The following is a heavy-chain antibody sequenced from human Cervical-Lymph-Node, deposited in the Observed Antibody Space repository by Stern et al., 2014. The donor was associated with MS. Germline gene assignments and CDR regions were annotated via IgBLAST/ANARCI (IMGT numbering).Heavy chain of an antibody. Sequence: QLQLQESGPGLVKPSGTLSLTCAVSGGSISSNNWWSWVRQPPGKGLEWIGEIHPSGSTHYSPSLKSRVTISVDESKNQFSLKVSSVTAADMAVYYCAESKGAAALDFWGQGYLVTVSS. J-gene: IGHJ4*02. CDR3: AESKGAAALDF. V-gene: IGHV4-4*02. D-gene: IGHD6-13*01. CDR2: IHPSGST. CDR1: GGSISSNNW.